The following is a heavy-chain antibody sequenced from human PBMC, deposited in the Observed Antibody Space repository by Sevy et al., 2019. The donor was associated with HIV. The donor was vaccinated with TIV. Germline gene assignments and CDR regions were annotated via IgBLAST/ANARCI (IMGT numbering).Heavy chain of an antibody. CDR3: VREGLGGFSYSLDC. Sequence: GGSLRLSCAASRFSFNGYGMHWVRQAPGKGLEWVAFIRYDGSNKYYADSVKGRFTISRDNAKHSLYLQMNSLRAEDTAVYYCVREGLGGFSYSLDCWGQGTLVTVSS. CDR1: RFSFNGYG. CDR2: IRYDGSNK. D-gene: IGHD5-18*01. J-gene: IGHJ4*02. V-gene: IGHV3-30*02.